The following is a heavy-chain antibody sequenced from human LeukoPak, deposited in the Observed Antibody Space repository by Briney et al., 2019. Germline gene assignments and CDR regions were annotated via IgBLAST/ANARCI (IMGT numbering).Heavy chain of an antibody. CDR1: GFTFSNYD. V-gene: IGHV3-13*01. CDR2: IGTAGDT. Sequence: GGSLRLSCAASGFTFSNYDMHWVRQATGKGLEWVSAIGTAGDTYYPGSVKGRFTISRENAENSLYLQMNSLRAGDTAVYYCARDAGGRIFDYWGQGTLVTVSS. J-gene: IGHJ4*02. CDR3: ARDAGGRIFDY. D-gene: IGHD1-14*01.